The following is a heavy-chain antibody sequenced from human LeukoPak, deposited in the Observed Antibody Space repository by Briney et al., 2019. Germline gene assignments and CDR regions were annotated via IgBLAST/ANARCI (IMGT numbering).Heavy chain of an antibody. V-gene: IGHV4-4*07. J-gene: IGHJ5*02. CDR1: GGSISSYY. CDR2: IYASGST. Sequence: PSETLSLTCSVSGGSISSYYWSWIRQPAGKGLEWIGRIYASGSTNYNPSLKSRVTMSVDTSKSQFSLKLISVTAADTAVYYCARDPRGIVGANHNWFDPWGQGTLVTVSS. CDR3: ARDPRGIVGANHNWFDP. D-gene: IGHD1-26*01.